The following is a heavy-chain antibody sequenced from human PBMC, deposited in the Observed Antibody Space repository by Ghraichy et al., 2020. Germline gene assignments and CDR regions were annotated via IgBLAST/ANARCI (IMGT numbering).Heavy chain of an antibody. CDR1: GGSVSSGSYY. D-gene: IGHD5-12*01. CDR2: IYYSGST. J-gene: IGHJ4*02. CDR3: ARGQYSGYDLPDY. V-gene: IGHV4-61*01. Sequence: SETLSLTCTVSGGSVSSGSYYWSWIRQPPGKGLEWIGYIYYSGSTNYNPSLKSRVTISVDTSNNQFSLKLSSVTAADTAVYYCARGQYSGYDLPDYWGQGTLVTVSS.